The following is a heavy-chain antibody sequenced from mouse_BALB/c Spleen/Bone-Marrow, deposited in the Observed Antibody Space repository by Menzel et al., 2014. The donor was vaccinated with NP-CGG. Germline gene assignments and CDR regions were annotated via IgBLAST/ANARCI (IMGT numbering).Heavy chain of an antibody. D-gene: IGHD1-1*01. CDR3: TRDYHGSSSMDY. CDR1: GYTFTDYE. CDR2: IDPETGGT. Sequence: LQQPGAELVRPGASVTLSCKASGYTFTDYEMHWVKQTPVHGLEWIGAIDPETGGTAYNQKFKGKATLTADKSSSTAYMELRSLTSEDSAVYYCTRDYHGSSSMDYWGQGTPVTVSS. V-gene: IGHV1-15*01. J-gene: IGHJ4*01.